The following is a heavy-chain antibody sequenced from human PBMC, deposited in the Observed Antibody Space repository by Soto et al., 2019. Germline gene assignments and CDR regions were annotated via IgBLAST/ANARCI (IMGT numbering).Heavy chain of an antibody. CDR1: GFNFGTSS. V-gene: IGHV1-58*02. J-gene: IGHJ5*02. Sequence: QMQLVQSGPEVKKPGTSVRVPCKASGFNFGTSSIQWMRQARGHRLEWIGWIVVGTGETNYAHRFQEGVTFTGNMSTNAADMELSSLTSEDTAIYYCAGDRAQTDPYNWVYPWGQGTLVTVSS. CDR2: IVVGTGET. CDR3: AGDRAQTDPYNWVYP. D-gene: IGHD1-1*01.